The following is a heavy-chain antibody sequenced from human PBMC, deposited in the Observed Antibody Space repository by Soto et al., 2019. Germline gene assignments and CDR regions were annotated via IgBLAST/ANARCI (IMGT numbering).Heavy chain of an antibody. CDR1: GFTFSSYS. J-gene: IGHJ5*02. CDR2: ISSSSSYI. Sequence: GGSLRLSCAASGFTFSSYSMNWVRQAPGKGLEWVSSISSSSSYIYYADSVKGRFTISRDNAKNSLYLQMNSLRAEDTAVYYCARDPLYCGGDCYSENWFDPWGQGTLVTVSS. CDR3: ARDPLYCGGDCYSENWFDP. D-gene: IGHD2-21*02. V-gene: IGHV3-21*01.